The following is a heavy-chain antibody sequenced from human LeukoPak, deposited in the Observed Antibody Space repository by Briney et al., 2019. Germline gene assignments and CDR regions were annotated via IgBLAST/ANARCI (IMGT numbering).Heavy chain of an antibody. J-gene: IGHJ4*01. V-gene: IGHV3-23*01. CDR2: ISASVSNT. Sequence: VGSLRLSSAASGFTSSSLVMATGPEAPGQGLEWGSGISASVSNTFYADSLKGPFTISRDNSKNTLYLQMSSPKVEDTAIYYCAKDSGRSGGWFYIDNWGKGTLVSVSS. CDR1: GFTSSSLV. CDR3: AKDSGRSGGWFYIDN. D-gene: IGHD6-19*01.